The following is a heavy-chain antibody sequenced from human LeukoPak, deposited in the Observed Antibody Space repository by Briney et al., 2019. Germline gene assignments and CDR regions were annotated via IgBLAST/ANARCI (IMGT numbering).Heavy chain of an antibody. D-gene: IGHD3-22*01. Sequence: GGSLRLSCVGSGFTFNKDDINWVRQAPGKGLEWVSGVTANGANTFYADSVKGRFTVARDNSMNTLYLQMNSLRVEDTAVYYCAKVPWGSLNMIVVRGQGTLVTVSS. V-gene: IGHV3-23*01. J-gene: IGHJ4*02. CDR3: AKVPWGSLNMIVV. CDR1: GFTFNKDD. CDR2: VTANGANT.